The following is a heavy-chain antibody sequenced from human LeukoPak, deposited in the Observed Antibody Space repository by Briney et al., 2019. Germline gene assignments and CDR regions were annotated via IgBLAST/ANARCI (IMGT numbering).Heavy chain of an antibody. CDR3: ARDSAHDYAWGRNRWLREYCFDY. V-gene: IGHV3-7*01. J-gene: IGHJ4*02. D-gene: IGHD3-16*02. Sequence: GGSLGLSCAASGFTFNKYSMHWVRQAPGKGLEWVASITEDGDFVDSVEGRSTISRGNARKSLVLQVNSLSAEDTAVYYCARDSAHDYAWGRNRWLREYCFDYWSQGTLVTVPS. CDR2: ITEDG. CDR1: GFTFNKYS.